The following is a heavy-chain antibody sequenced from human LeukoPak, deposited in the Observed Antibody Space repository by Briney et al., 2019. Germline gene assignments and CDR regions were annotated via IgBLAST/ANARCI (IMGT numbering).Heavy chain of an antibody. CDR1: GFTVSSNY. J-gene: IGHJ6*02. CDR3: AREFTVTTYYYYYGMDV. Sequence: GGSLRLSCAASGFTVSSNYMSWVRQAPGKGLEWVSVIYSGGSTYYADSVKGRFTISRDNSKNTLYLQMNSLRAEDTAVYYCAREFTVTTYYYYYGMDVWGQGTTVTVSS. D-gene: IGHD4-17*01. CDR2: IYSGGST. V-gene: IGHV3-66*01.